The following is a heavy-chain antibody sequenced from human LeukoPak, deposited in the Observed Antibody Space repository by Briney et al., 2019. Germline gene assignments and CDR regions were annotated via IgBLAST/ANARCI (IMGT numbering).Heavy chain of an antibody. Sequence: PGGSLRLSCAASGFSFSSYAMSWVRQTPGKGLEWVSVISGIGGNTYYADSVKGRFTISRDNSKNTLYLQLNSLRAEDTAVYYCANDHYGSGSYYNPFDYWGQGTLVTVSS. CDR2: ISGIGGNT. CDR1: GFSFSSYA. J-gene: IGHJ4*02. V-gene: IGHV3-23*01. CDR3: ANDHYGSGSYYNPFDY. D-gene: IGHD3-10*01.